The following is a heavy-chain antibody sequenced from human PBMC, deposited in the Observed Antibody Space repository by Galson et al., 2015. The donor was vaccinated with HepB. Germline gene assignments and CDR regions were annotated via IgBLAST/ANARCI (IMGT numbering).Heavy chain of an antibody. CDR3: ARGEMDFWSGYFSGYDY. Sequence: ETLSLTCTVSGGSISSYYWSWIRQPPGKGLEWIGYIYYSGSTNYNPSLKSRVTVSVDTSKNQFSLKLSSVTAADTAVYYCARGEMDFWSGYFSGYDYWGQGTLVTVSS. D-gene: IGHD3-3*01. CDR1: GGSISSYY. V-gene: IGHV4-59*01. J-gene: IGHJ4*02. CDR2: IYYSGST.